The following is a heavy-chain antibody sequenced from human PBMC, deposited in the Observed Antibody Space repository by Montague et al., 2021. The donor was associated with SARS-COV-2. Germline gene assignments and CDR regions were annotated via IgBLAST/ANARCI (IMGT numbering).Heavy chain of an antibody. CDR2: IYHSGST. Sequence: SETLSLTCTVSGYSISSGYYWGWIRQPPGKGLEWIGSIYHSGSTXYNPSLKSRVTISVDTSKNQFSLKLGSVTAADTAVYYCARVRSITMIVVVITPMGWFDPWGQGTLVTVSS. J-gene: IGHJ5*02. D-gene: IGHD3-22*01. V-gene: IGHV4-38-2*02. CDR3: ARVRSITMIVVVITPMGWFDP. CDR1: GYSISSGYY.